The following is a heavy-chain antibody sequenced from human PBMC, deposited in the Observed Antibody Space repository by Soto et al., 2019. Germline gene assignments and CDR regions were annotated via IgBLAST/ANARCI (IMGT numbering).Heavy chain of an antibody. V-gene: IGHV3-23*01. J-gene: IGHJ4*02. CDR1: GFTFSSYA. Sequence: GGSLRLSCAASGFTFSSYAMSWVRQAPGKGLEWVSAISGSGGSTYSADSVKGRFTISRDNSKNTLYLQMNSLRAEDTAVYYCAKPRVRITIFGVVPYFDYWGQGTLVTVSS. CDR2: ISGSGGST. D-gene: IGHD3-3*01. CDR3: AKPRVRITIFGVVPYFDY.